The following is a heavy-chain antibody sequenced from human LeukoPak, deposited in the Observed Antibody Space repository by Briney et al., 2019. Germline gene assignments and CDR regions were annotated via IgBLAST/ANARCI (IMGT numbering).Heavy chain of an antibody. V-gene: IGHV3-33*08. D-gene: IGHD3-3*01. J-gene: IGHJ5*02. CDR3: ARDPTPYYDFWSGYGAFDP. CDR2: IWYDGSNK. Sequence: GGSLRLSCAAPGFTFSSYGMHWVRQAPGKGLEWVAVIWYDGSNKYYADSVKGRFTISRDNSKNTLYLQMNSLRAEDTAVYYCARDPTPYYDFWSGYGAFDPWGQGTLVTVSS. CDR1: GFTFSSYG.